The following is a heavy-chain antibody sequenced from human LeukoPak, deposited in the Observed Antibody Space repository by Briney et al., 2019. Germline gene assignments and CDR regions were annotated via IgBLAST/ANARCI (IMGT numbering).Heavy chain of an antibody. CDR1: GGSFSGYY. D-gene: IGHD3-3*01. CDR2: INHSGST. Sequence: SETLSLTCAVYGGSFSGYYWSWIRQPPGKGLEWIGEINHSGSTNYNPSLKSRVTISVDTSKNQFSLKLSSVTAADTAVYYCARGRPPYYDFWSGYYVDAFDIWGQGTMVTVSS. V-gene: IGHV4-34*01. J-gene: IGHJ3*02. CDR3: ARGRPPYYDFWSGYYVDAFDI.